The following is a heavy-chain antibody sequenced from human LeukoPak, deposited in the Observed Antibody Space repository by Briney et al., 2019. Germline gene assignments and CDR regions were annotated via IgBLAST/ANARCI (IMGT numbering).Heavy chain of an antibody. CDR2: IYYSGST. V-gene: IGHV4-59*12. J-gene: IGHJ2*01. CDR3: ARLRSTYWYFDL. Sequence: PSETLSLTCTVSGGSISSYYWSWIRQPPGKGVEWIGYIYYSGSTNYNPSLKSRVTISVDTSKNQFSLKLSSVTAADTAVYYCARLRSTYWYFDLWGRGTLVTVSS. CDR1: GGSISSYY. D-gene: IGHD4-17*01.